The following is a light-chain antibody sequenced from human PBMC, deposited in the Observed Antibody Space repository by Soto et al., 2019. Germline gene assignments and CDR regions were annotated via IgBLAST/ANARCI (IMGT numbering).Light chain of an antibody. CDR3: QQSYSSPRT. Sequence: DIQMTQSPSSLSASVGDRVTITCRTSQSVSNYLNWYQQKSGKAPKLLIYAASTLQTGVPSRFSGSGSGTDVTLTMSSLQPEDYATYDCQQSYSSPRTFGQVTKVEIK. CDR2: AAS. J-gene: IGKJ1*01. CDR1: QSVSNY. V-gene: IGKV1-39*01.